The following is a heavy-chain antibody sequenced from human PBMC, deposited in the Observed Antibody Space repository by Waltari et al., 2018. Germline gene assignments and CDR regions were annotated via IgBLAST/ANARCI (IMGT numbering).Heavy chain of an antibody. CDR1: GGSLANYSYY. V-gene: IGHV4-39*01. D-gene: IGHD3-22*01. Sequence: QLLLQESGPGLVKPSETLSLTGTVSGGSLANYSYYWSWVRQSPGKGLEWIGSAYYGGSTYYNPSLRSRLAISVDTSKNQFSMRLSPATAADTALYYCAAYYYDGSLFWGFEYWGQGSLVTVSS. CDR2: AYYGGST. J-gene: IGHJ4*02. CDR3: AAYYYDGSLFWGFEY.